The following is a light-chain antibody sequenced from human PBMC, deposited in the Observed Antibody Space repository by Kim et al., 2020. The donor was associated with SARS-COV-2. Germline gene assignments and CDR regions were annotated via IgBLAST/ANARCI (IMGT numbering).Light chain of an antibody. CDR2: LGS. CDR3: MQALHTPLFT. V-gene: IGKV2-28*01. J-gene: IGKJ3*01. CDR1: QSLLHSNGYNY. Sequence: ASNSRRAKQSLLHSNGYNYLDWYLQKPGQSPKLLVYLGSNRASGVPDRFSGSGSGTDFTLKISRVEAEDVGIYYCMQALHTPLFTFGPGTKVDIK.